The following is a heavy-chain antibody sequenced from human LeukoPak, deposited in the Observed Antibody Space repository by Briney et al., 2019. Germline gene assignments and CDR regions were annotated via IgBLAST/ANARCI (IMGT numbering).Heavy chain of an antibody. J-gene: IGHJ5*02. Sequence: SETLSLTCSVSGGSISSNGYYWGWIRQPPGKELEWIGSIYYSGSIFDNPSLKSRVTISMDKSKNQFSLKMSSVTAADTAIYYCAKNGQSGFSFDPWGQGTLVTVSS. CDR2: IYYSGSI. CDR1: GGSISSNGYY. CDR3: AKNGQSGFSFDP. V-gene: IGHV4-39*07. D-gene: IGHD2-8*01.